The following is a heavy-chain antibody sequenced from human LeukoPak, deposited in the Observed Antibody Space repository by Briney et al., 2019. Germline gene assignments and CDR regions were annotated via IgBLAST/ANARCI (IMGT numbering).Heavy chain of an antibody. V-gene: IGHV3-15*01. CDR1: GFTFSNAW. D-gene: IGHD6-6*01. Sequence: GGSLRLSCAASGFTFSNAWMSWVRQAPGKGLEWVGRIKSKTDGGTTDYAAPVKGRFTISRDDSKNTLYLQMNSLKTEDTAVHYCTTPEYSSPFDYWGQGTLVTVSS. CDR2: IKSKTDGGTT. J-gene: IGHJ4*02. CDR3: TTPEYSSPFDY.